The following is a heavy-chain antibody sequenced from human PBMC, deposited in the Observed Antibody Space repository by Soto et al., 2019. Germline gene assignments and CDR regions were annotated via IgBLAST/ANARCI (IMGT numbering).Heavy chain of an antibody. J-gene: IGHJ4*02. CDR3: ARTLTLYDILTGYYFDY. Sequence: SETLSLTCTVSGGSISSDAYYWSWIRQQPGKGLEWIGYIHYSGSTKYNPSLKSRVIISVDTSKNQFYMKLSSVTAADTAVYYCARTLTLYDILTGYYFDYWGQGTLVTVSS. V-gene: IGHV4-31*03. CDR2: IHYSGST. D-gene: IGHD3-9*01. CDR1: GGSISSDAYY.